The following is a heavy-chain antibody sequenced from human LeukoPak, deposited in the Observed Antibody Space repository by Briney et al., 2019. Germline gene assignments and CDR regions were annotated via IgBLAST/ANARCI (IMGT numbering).Heavy chain of an antibody. D-gene: IGHD6-13*01. V-gene: IGHV3-43D*03. CDR1: GFTFDDYA. J-gene: IGHJ4*02. CDR3: AKGTSSWHEFDY. CDR2: ITWDGGST. Sequence: GGSLRLSCAASGFTFDDYAMHWVRQTPGKGLEWGSLITWDGGSTYYADSVKGRFTISRDNTKNSLYLQMNSLRAEDTALYYCAKGTSSWHEFDYWGQGTLVTVSS.